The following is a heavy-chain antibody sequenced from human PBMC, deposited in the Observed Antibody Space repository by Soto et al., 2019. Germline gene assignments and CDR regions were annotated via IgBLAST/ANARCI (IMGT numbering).Heavy chain of an antibody. CDR3: ARHEGYYGSPAAGLFDY. CDR1: GYSFTSYW. D-gene: IGHD3-10*01. Sequence: PGNSLKISCKFSGYSFTSYWFVWVRQMPGKGLKWLGIIYPGDSDTRYSPSFQGQVTISADKSISTAYLQWSSLKASDTAMYYCARHEGYYGSPAAGLFDYWGQGTLVTVSS. V-gene: IGHV5-51*01. J-gene: IGHJ4*02. CDR2: IYPGDSDT.